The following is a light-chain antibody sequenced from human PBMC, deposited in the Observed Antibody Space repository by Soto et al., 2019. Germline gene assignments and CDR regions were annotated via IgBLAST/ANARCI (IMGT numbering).Light chain of an antibody. V-gene: IGKV1-5*03. CDR2: EAS. CDR3: QQYNGYWT. Sequence: DIQMTQSPSTLSASVGDRVTITCRASQSISDSLAWYQQKPGKAPKLLIYEASNLKSGVPSRFSGSGSGTEYTLTISRLQPEDFASYYCQQYNGYWTFGQGTKVEIK. J-gene: IGKJ1*01. CDR1: QSISDS.